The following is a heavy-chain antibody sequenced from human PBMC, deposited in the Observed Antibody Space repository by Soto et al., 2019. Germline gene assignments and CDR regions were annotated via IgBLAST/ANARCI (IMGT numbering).Heavy chain of an antibody. D-gene: IGHD6-25*01. CDR1: GFPFSNYG. V-gene: IGHV3-30*03. Sequence: QVQLVESGGGVVQPGRSLRLSCAASGFPFSNYGMHWVRLAPGKVLEWVAVTSYDGKSSYYADSVKGRFTISRDNSKTTSYLQMNSPGAEDTALYYCARVRGPDGYSYYYAMDVWGQGTMVTVSS. J-gene: IGHJ6*02. CDR3: ARVRGPDGYSYYYAMDV. CDR2: TSYDGKSS.